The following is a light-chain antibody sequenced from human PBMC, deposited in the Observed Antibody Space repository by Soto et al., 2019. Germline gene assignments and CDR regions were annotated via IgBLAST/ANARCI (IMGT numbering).Light chain of an antibody. V-gene: IGKV3-15*01. CDR3: QQLNSHPRT. Sequence: EIVMTQSPATLSVSPGERATLSCRASQSVSSNLAWHQQKPGQAPRLLIYGASTRATGIPARFSGSGSGTEFTLTISSLQSEDFAVYYCQQLNSHPRTFGQGTKLEIK. CDR1: QSVSSN. J-gene: IGKJ2*01. CDR2: GAS.